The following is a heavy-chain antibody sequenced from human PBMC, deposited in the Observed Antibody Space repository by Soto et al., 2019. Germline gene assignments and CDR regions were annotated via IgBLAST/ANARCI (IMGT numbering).Heavy chain of an antibody. V-gene: IGHV5-51*01. CDR1: GYSFTSYW. D-gene: IGHD3-22*01. CDR2: IYPGDSDT. CDR3: ATRNPQADSSGYFPDAFDI. Sequence: GESLKISCKGSGYSFTSYWIGWVRQMPGKGLEWMGIIYPGDSDTRYSPSFQGQVTISADKSISTAYLQWSSLKASDTAMYYCATRNPQADSSGYFPDAFDIWGQGTVVTVSS. J-gene: IGHJ3*02.